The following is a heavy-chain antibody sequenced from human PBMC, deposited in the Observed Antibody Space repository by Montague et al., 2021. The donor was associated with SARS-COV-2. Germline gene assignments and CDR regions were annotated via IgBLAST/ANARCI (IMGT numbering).Heavy chain of an antibody. V-gene: IGHV4-59*08. Sequence: SETLSLTCTVSGDSISRYYWGWIRQPPGKGLEWMGYHYNSGSTNXSPTLESRIAMSVDTSENQFSLKLFSVTAADTAVYYCARFVVDASGWYHFDYWGQGALVTVSS. CDR3: ARFVVDASGWYHFDY. J-gene: IGHJ4*02. D-gene: IGHD6-19*01. CDR1: GDSISRYY. CDR2: HYNSGST.